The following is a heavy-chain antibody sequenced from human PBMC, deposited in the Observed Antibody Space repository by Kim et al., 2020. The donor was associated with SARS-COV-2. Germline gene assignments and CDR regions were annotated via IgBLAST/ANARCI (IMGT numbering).Heavy chain of an antibody. V-gene: IGHV3-13*05. J-gene: IGHJ4*02. CDR3: GRGATGSGNHFDY. Sequence: GGSLRLSCSASGFTFSSYAMHWVRQRPGKGLEWVSTIGTDGDPYYPDSVKGRFTISSENAKNSVYLQMNSLRVWDTAIYYCGRGATGSGNHFDYWGQGTLVTVSS. CDR1: GFTFSSYA. D-gene: IGHD3-10*01. CDR2: IGTDGDP.